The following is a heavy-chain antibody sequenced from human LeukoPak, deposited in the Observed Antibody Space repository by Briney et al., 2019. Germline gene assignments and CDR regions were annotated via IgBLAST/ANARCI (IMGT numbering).Heavy chain of an antibody. J-gene: IGHJ6*03. V-gene: IGHV7-4-1*02. Sequence: GASVKVSCKASGYTFTSYAMNWVRQAPGQGLEWMGWINTNTGNPTYAQGFTGRFVFSLDTSVSTAYLQISSLKAEDTAVYYCARGGDLEWHYYYYYYMDVWGKGTTVTVSS. CDR1: GYTFTSYA. CDR2: INTNTGNP. D-gene: IGHD3-3*01. CDR3: ARGGDLEWHYYYYYYMDV.